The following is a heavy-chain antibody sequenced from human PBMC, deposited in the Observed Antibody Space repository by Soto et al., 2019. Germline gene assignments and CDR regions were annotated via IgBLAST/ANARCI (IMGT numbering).Heavy chain of an antibody. D-gene: IGHD3-3*01. J-gene: IGHJ5*02. CDR1: GGSVNGYY. CDR3: ATRITVFGLLIPPFDP. CDR2: INHTGGT. Sequence: QVHLQQWGAGLLKPSETLSLTCAVYGGSVNGYYLNWIRQPPGKRLEWIGEINHTGGTHYNPSLKSRVTMAVDTSKNQFSLRLSSVTAADTAIYYCATRITVFGLLIPPFDPWGQGTQVTVSS. V-gene: IGHV4-34*02.